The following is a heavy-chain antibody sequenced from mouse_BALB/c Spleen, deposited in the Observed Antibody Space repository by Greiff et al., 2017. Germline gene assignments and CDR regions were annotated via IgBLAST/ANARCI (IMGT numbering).Heavy chain of an antibody. J-gene: IGHJ3*01. V-gene: IGHV3-8*02. D-gene: IGHD4-1*01. CDR2: ISYSGST. CDR1: GDSITSGY. CDR3: AKVWDEGAWFAY. Sequence: EVQLQESGPSLVTPSQTLSLTCSVTGDSITSGYWNWIRKFPGNKLEYMGYISYSGSTYYNPSLKSRISITRDTSKNQYYLQLNSVTTEDTATYYCAKVWDEGAWFAYWGQGTLVTVSA.